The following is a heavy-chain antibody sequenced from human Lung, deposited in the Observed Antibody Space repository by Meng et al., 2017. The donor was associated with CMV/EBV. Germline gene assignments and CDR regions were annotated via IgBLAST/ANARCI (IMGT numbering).Heavy chain of an antibody. J-gene: IGHJ4*02. CDR1: SRVISSATYF. CDR2: IYYSGTT. V-gene: IGHV4-39*07. CDR3: SKDAEGGSSWTKIDY. D-gene: IGHD6-13*01. Sequence: SXTXSLXXXXSSRVISSATYFGGWIRQTPGKGLEWIGSIYYSGTTYHNPSLKSRVSMSVDTSKNQFSLVLRSVTAADSAVYYCSKDAEGGSSWTKIDYWGRGXLVTVSS.